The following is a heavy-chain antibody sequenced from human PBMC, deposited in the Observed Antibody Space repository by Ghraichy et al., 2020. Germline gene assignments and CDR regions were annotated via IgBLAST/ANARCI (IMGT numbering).Heavy chain of an antibody. CDR2: MSARGSGT. Sequence: GGSLRLSCAASGFTFSNYAMSWVRQAPGKGLEWVSSMSARGSGTHYADSVKGRFTISRDDSKNTLYLQMNTLRADDTAVYFCAKRSSAEEFFDYWGQGTLVTVSS. CDR3: AKRSSAEEFFDY. V-gene: IGHV3-23*01. CDR1: GFTFSNYA. D-gene: IGHD3-10*01. J-gene: IGHJ4*02.